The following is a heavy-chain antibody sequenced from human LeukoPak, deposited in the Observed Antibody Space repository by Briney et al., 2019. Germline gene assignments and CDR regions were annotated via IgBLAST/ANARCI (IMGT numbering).Heavy chain of an antibody. D-gene: IGHD5-12*01. CDR1: GFTFSSYW. CDR3: ARPTTIVATAPED. CDR2: IKQDGSEK. J-gene: IGHJ4*02. V-gene: IGHV3-7*01. Sequence: PGGSLRLSCAASGFTFSSYWMSWVRQAPGKGLEWVANIKQDGSEKYYVDSVKGRFTISRDNAKNLLYLQVNSLRAEDTAVYYCARPTTIVATAPEDWGQGTLVTVSS.